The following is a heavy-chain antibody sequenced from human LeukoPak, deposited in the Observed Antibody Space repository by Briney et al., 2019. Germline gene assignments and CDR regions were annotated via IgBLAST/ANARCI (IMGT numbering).Heavy chain of an antibody. CDR2: IKTDGSTT. Sequence: GGSLRLSCAPSGLTLSSYWMHWVRQAPGQGMVWVSRIKTDGSTTSYADSVTGRLTISPDNAKNTLYLHMDSLRAEDTAVYFCTRGGVDYWGQGTLVTVSS. CDR1: GLTLSSYW. D-gene: IGHD3-10*01. CDR3: TRGGVDY. V-gene: IGHV3-74*01. J-gene: IGHJ4*02.